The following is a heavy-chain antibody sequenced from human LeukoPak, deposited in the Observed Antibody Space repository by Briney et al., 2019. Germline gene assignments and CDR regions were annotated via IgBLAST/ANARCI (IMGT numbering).Heavy chain of an antibody. D-gene: IGHD4-17*01. Sequence: PGGSLRLSCAASGFTFRRHWMHCVRQAPGKGLVWVSRIKSDGTSTTYADSVKGRFTISRDNAKNTLYLQMTSLRVEDTAEYFCAREDYDDDGWYFDLWGRGTLVTVSS. CDR2: IKSDGTST. V-gene: IGHV3-74*01. CDR3: AREDYDDDGWYFDL. J-gene: IGHJ2*01. CDR1: GFTFRRHW.